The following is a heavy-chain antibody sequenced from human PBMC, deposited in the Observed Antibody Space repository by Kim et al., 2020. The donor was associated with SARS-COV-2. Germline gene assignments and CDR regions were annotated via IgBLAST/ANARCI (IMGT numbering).Heavy chain of an antibody. J-gene: IGHJ4*02. CDR2: IYYSGST. CDR1: GGSISSSSYY. CDR3: ARFYSGYEGPTFDY. D-gene: IGHD5-12*01. V-gene: IGHV4-39*01. Sequence: SETLSLTCTVSGGSISSSSYYWGWIRQPPGKGLEWIGSIYYSGSTYYNPSLKSRVTISVDTSKNQFSLKLSSVTAADTAVYYCARFYSGYEGPTFDYWGQGTLVTVSS.